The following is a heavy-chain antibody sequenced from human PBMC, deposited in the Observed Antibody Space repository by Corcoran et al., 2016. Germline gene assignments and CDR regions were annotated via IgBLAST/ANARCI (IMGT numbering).Heavy chain of an antibody. CDR3: ARSVAGNHDY. CDR2: MTSDTKTI. D-gene: IGHD6-19*01. J-gene: IGHJ4*02. V-gene: IGHV3-48*02. CDR1: GFTFSIYS. Sequence: EVQLVESGGGLVQPGGSLRLSCAASGFTFSIYSMNWVRQAPGKGLEWVSYMTSDTKTIHYADSVQGRFTISRDNAKNSLYLQMNSLRHEDTALYYCARSVAGNHDYWGQGTLVTVSS.